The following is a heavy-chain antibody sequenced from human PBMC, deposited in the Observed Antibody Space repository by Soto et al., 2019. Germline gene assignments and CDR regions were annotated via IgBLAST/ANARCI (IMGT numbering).Heavy chain of an antibody. V-gene: IGHV1-69*12. J-gene: IGHJ3*02. Sequence: QVQLVQSGAEVKKPGSSVKVSCKASGGTFSSYAISWVRQAPGQGLEWMGGIIPIFGTANYAQKFQGRVTITADESTSTAYMELTSLRSEDTAVYYCAIIGDCYSCDAFDIWGQGTMVTVSS. CDR1: GGTFSSYA. D-gene: IGHD2-21*02. CDR3: AIIGDCYSCDAFDI. CDR2: IIPIFGTA.